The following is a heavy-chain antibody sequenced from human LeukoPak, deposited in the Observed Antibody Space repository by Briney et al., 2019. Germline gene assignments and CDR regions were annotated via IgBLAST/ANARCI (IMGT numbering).Heavy chain of an antibody. CDR1: GFTVSSNF. V-gene: IGHV3-53*01. Sequence: PGGSLRLSCAASGFTVSSNFLSWVRQPPGKGLEWVSVIYSGGSTYYADSVKGRFTISRDNSQKTLYLQMNSLRAEDTAVYYCARVGGSSWYDDYYYGMDVWGKGTTVTVSS. CDR3: ARVGGSSWYDDYYYGMDV. CDR2: IYSGGST. D-gene: IGHD6-13*01. J-gene: IGHJ6*04.